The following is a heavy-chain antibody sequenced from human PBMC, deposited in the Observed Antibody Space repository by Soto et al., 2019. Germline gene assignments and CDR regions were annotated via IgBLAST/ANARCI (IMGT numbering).Heavy chain of an antibody. J-gene: IGHJ1*01. V-gene: IGHV1-8*01. CDR1: GYTFTSYD. Sequence: ASVKVSCKASGYTFTSYDISWVRQATGQGLEWMGWMNPNNGNTDYAPKFQGRVTMTMNTSIGTAYMELSSLRSEDTAVYYCARSPRNYYALGSYSYFRHWGQGTLVTVSS. CDR2: MNPNNGNT. D-gene: IGHD3-10*01. CDR3: ARSPRNYYALGSYSYFRH.